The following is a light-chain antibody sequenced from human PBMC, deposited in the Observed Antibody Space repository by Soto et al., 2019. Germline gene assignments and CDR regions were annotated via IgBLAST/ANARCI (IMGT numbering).Light chain of an antibody. Sequence: PGERATLSCRASQTVDSTYLAWYQHKPGQAPRLLIYGGSSRATGIPERFSASASETDFTLTISSLEPEDFAVYFCQQYGSSPTTFGQGTRLEI. CDR2: GGS. J-gene: IGKJ2*01. CDR1: QTVDSTY. V-gene: IGKV3-20*01. CDR3: QQYGSSPTT.